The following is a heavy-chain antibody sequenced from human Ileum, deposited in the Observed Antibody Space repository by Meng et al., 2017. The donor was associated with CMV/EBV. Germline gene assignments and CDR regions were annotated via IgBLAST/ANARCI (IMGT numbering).Heavy chain of an antibody. D-gene: IGHD6-19*01. V-gene: IGHV4-59*01. CDR2: IYSSGST. CDR1: GGSISPYY. CDR3: ARGGYNRPLDY. Sequence: SLPCTVSGGSISPYYWSWLRQPPGKGLEWIGYIYSSGSTNYNPSLKSRLTISVDTSKNQFSLRLTPVTAADAAVYYCARGGYNRPLDYWGQGALVTVSS. J-gene: IGHJ4*02.